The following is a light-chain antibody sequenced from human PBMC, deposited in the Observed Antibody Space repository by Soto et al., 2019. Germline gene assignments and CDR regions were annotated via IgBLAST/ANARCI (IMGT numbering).Light chain of an antibody. CDR1: QSVSSN. J-gene: IGKJ1*01. Sequence: EIVMTQSPATLSVSPGERATLSCRASQSVSSNLAWYQQKPGQAPRLLIYGASTRAAGIPARFSGRGSGTEFTLTVSRLQSEDFAVYYWQQYNNWPPETFGQGTKVDIK. V-gene: IGKV3-15*01. CDR3: QQYNNWPPET. CDR2: GAS.